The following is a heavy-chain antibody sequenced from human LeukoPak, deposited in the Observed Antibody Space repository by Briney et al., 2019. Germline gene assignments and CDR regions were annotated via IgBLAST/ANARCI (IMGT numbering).Heavy chain of an antibody. V-gene: IGHV1-2*02. Sequence: ASVEVSCKASGYTCTAYYMHWVRQAPGQGREGMGWINPNSGGTNYAQKFQGRVNMTRDTSISTAYMELSRLSSDDTAVYYCARGHYYDSSGLLVGMDVWGQGTTVTVS. CDR2: INPNSGGT. J-gene: IGHJ6*02. D-gene: IGHD3-22*01. CDR1: GYTCTAYY. CDR3: ARGHYYDSSGLLVGMDV.